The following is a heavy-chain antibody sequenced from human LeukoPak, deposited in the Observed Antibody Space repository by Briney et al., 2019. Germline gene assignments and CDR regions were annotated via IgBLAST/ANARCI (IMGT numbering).Heavy chain of an antibody. CDR3: AKDQGMIVPSYGMDV. CDR2: ISGSGGST. CDR1: GFTFSSYA. J-gene: IGHJ6*02. D-gene: IGHD3-22*01. Sequence: PGGSLRLSCAAYGFTFSSYAMSWVRQAPGKGLEWVSAISGSGGSTYYADSVKGRFTISRDNSKNTLYLQMNSLRAEDTAVYYCAKDQGMIVPSYGMDVWGQGTTVTVSS. V-gene: IGHV3-23*01.